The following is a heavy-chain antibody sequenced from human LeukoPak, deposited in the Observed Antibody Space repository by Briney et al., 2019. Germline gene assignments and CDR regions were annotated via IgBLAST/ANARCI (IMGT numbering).Heavy chain of an antibody. CDR3: ARGDYYDSSGFYTDAFDI. CDR1: GFTFSRYW. CDR2: IKQDGSEK. J-gene: IGHJ3*02. Sequence: PGGSLRLSCAASGFTFSRYWMSWVRQAPGKGLGWVGNIKQDGSEKFYVDSVKGRFTISRDNAKKSLYLQMYSLRADDTAVYFCARGDYYDSSGFYTDAFDIWGQGTMVTVSS. V-gene: IGHV3-7*01. D-gene: IGHD3-22*01.